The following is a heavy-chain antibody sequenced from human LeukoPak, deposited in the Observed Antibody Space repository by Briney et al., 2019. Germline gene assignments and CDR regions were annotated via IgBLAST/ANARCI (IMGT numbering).Heavy chain of an antibody. CDR3: TKDPDGDYAGAFDP. V-gene: IGHV3-23*01. CDR2: ITGNHGAT. J-gene: IGHJ5*02. CDR1: GFTLSNFA. D-gene: IGHD4-17*01. Sequence: GGSLRLSCAASGFTLSNFAMTWVRQAPGKGLEWVSSITGNHGATYNINSVRGRFTISRDNSQNTLYLQMNSLRAEDTAVYYCTKDPDGDYAGAFDPWGQGTLVTVSS.